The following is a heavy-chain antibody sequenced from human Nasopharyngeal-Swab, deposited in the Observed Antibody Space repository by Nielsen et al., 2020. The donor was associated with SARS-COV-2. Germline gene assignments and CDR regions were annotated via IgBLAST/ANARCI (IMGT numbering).Heavy chain of an antibody. J-gene: IGHJ4*02. CDR3: ARYCSTTSCPRGFDY. D-gene: IGHD2-2*01. V-gene: IGHV3-7*01. CDR1: GFNFCSYW. CDR2: IKQSGSGQ. Sequence: GEALKISCAASGFNFCSYWMSWVRQAPGKGLEWVAHIKQSGSGQYYVDSVKGRFTISRDNAKNSLSLQMNSLRAEDTAVYYCARYCSTTSCPRGFDYWGQGTLVTVSS.